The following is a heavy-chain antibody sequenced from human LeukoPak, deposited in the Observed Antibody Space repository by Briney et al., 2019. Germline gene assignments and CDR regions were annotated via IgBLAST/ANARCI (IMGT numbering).Heavy chain of an antibody. J-gene: IGHJ4*02. CDR2: ISSSSSYI. V-gene: IGHV3-21*01. CDR3: AVGLGWLADK. CDR1: GFTFSSYS. D-gene: IGHD6-19*01. Sequence: PGGSLRLSCATSGFTFSSYSMNWVRQAPGKGLEWVSSISSSSSYIYYADSVKGRFTISRDNAKNSLYLQMNSLRAEDTAVYYCAVGLGWLADKWGQGTLVTVSS.